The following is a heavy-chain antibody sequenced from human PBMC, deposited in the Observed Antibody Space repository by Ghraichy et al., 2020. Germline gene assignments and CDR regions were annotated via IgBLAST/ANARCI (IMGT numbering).Heavy chain of an antibody. CDR2: IYYSGST. J-gene: IGHJ4*02. Sequence: SETLSLTCTVSGGSISSSSYYWGWIRQPPGKGLEWIGSIYYSGSTYYNPSLKSRVTISVDTSKNQFSLKLSSVTAADTAVYYCARLRDGRITMVRGVIITSYFDYWGQGTLVTVSS. CDR1: GGSISSSSYY. V-gene: IGHV4-39*01. CDR3: ARLRDGRITMVRGVIITSYFDY. D-gene: IGHD3-10*01.